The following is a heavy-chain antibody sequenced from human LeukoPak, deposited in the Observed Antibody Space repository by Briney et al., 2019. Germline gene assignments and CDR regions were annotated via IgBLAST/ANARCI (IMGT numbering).Heavy chain of an antibody. V-gene: IGHV3-30-3*01. Sequence: PGGSLRLSCAASGFTFSSYDMHWVRQAPGKGLEWVAVISYDGNNKYYADSVKGRFTISRDNSKNTLYLQMNSLRPEDTAVYYCATYTSGWTAFDYWGQGTLVTVSS. CDR1: GFTFSSYD. CDR3: ATYTSGWTAFDY. J-gene: IGHJ4*02. D-gene: IGHD6-19*01. CDR2: ISYDGNNK.